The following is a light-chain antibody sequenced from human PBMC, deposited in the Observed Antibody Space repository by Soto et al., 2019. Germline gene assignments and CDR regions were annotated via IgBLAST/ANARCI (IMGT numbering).Light chain of an antibody. J-gene: IGLJ3*02. CDR1: TGPVTNGHY. Sequence: QAVVTQEPSLTVSPRGTVTLTCASSTGPVTNGHYPYWVQQKYGQAPRTLIYDTSSKHSWTPARFSGSLIGDKAALTLSGAQAEDEADYYCLVSYRTTWVFGGGTKLTVL. CDR3: LVSYRTTWV. CDR2: DTS. V-gene: IGLV7-46*01.